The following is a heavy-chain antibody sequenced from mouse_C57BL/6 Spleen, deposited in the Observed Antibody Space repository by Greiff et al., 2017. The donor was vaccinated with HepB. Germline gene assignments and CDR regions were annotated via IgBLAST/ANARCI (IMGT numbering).Heavy chain of an antibody. V-gene: IGHV1-26*01. D-gene: IGHD2-2*01. CDR2: INPNNGGT. Sequence: VQLQQSGPELVKPGASVKISCKASGYTFTDYYMNWVKQSHGKSLEWIGDINPNNGGTSYNQKFKGKATLTVDKSSSTAYMELRSLTSEDSAVYYCARRRGYGFAYWGQGTLVTVSA. CDR1: GYTFTDYY. J-gene: IGHJ3*01. CDR3: ARRRGYGFAY.